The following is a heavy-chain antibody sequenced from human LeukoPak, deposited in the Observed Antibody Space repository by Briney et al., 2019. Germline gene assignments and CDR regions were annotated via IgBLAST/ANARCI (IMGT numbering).Heavy chain of an antibody. CDR2: IYPADSVI. D-gene: IGHD3-22*01. Sequence: GESLKISCKGSGYRFTNYWIGWVRQMPGKGLEWMGIIYPADSVIRYSPSFQGQVTISADKSISTAYLQWSSLKASDTAMYYCARRLDNYYDSSGYLNYFDYWGQGTLVTVSS. J-gene: IGHJ4*02. CDR3: ARRLDNYYDSSGYLNYFDY. CDR1: GYRFTNYW. V-gene: IGHV5-51*01.